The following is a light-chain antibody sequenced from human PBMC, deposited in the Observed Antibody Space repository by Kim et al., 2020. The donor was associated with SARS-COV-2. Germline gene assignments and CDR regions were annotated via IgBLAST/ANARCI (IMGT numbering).Light chain of an antibody. Sequence: ESVGDRVTITCRASQGISNYLAWYQQKPGKVPKLLIYAASTLQSGVPSRFSGSGSGTDFTLTISSLQPADVATYYCQKYNSATWTFGQGTKVDIK. CDR2: AAS. CDR1: QGISNY. V-gene: IGKV1-27*01. CDR3: QKYNSATWT. J-gene: IGKJ1*01.